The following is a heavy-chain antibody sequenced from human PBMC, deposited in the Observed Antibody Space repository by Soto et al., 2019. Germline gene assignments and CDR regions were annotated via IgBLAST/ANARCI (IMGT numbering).Heavy chain of an antibody. J-gene: IGHJ4*02. V-gene: IGHV3-64*02. Sequence: GGYLRLSCAASGLSFSNYAIPWVRQAPGKGLEYVSAISSNGGSTFYADSVKGRFTISRDNSKNTLYLQMGSLRPEDTAVYYCARASYHDRCTYSPHPYDYWGQGTLVIGSS. CDR1: GLSFSNYA. CDR2: ISSNGGST. CDR3: ARASYHDRCTYSPHPYDY. D-gene: IGHD3-16*02.